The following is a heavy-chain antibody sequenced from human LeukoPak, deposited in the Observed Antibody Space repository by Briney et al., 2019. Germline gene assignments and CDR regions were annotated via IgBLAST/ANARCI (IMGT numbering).Heavy chain of an antibody. D-gene: IGHD6-13*01. Sequence: SETLSLTCSVSGGSISRSSYYWGWTRQPPGKGLEWIGSIYYSGSTYYNPSLKSRVTISVDTSRNQFSLKLGSVTAADTAVYYCAREDAAGIFDYWGQGTLVTVSS. CDR3: AREDAAGIFDY. V-gene: IGHV4-39*07. J-gene: IGHJ4*02. CDR2: IYYSGST. CDR1: GGSISRSSYY.